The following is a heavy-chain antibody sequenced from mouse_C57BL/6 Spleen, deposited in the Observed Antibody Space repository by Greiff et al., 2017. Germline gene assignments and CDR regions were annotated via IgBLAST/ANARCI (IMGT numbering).Heavy chain of an antibody. D-gene: IGHD1-1*01. CDR2: ISDGGSYT. Sequence: EVQVVESGGGLVKPGGSLTLSCAASGFTFSSYAMSWVRQTPEKRLEWVATISDGGSYTYYPDNVKGRFTISRDNAKNNLYLQMSHLKSEDTAMYYCARDLYYYGSSSWYFDVWGTGTTVTVSS. J-gene: IGHJ1*03. CDR1: GFTFSSYA. V-gene: IGHV5-4*01. CDR3: ARDLYYYGSSSWYFDV.